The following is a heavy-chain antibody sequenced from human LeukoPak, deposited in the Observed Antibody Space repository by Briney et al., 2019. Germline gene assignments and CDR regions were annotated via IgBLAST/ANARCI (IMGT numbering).Heavy chain of an antibody. Sequence: PGGSLRLSCAASGFTFSSYAMSWVRQAPGKGLEWVSAISGSGGSTYYADSVKGRFTISRDNSKNTLSPRMNSLRAEDTAVYYCARGTTSSWYDSWGQGTLVTVSS. V-gene: IGHV3-23*01. CDR3: ARGTTSSWYDS. CDR1: GFTFSSYA. J-gene: IGHJ5*01. CDR2: ISGSGGST. D-gene: IGHD2-2*01.